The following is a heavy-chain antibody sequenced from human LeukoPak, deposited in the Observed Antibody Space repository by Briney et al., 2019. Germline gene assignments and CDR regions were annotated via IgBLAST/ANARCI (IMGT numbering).Heavy chain of an antibody. D-gene: IGHD1-26*01. Sequence: ASETLSLTCTVSGGSISSYYWSWIRQPPGKGLEWIGYIYYSGSTNYNPSLKSRATISVDTSKNQFSLKLSSVTAADTAVYYCARDSGSYRNFDYWGQGTLVTVSS. V-gene: IGHV4-59*01. CDR3: ARDSGSYRNFDY. CDR1: GGSISSYY. CDR2: IYYSGST. J-gene: IGHJ4*02.